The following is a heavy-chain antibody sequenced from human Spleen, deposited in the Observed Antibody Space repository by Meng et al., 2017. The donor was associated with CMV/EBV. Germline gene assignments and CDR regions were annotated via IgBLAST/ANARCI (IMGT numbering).Heavy chain of an antibody. J-gene: IGHJ6*02. CDR3: ARTRYDSSGYDAYYYYAMDV. CDR2: IIPIFGTA. CDR1: GGNFGTYA. Sequence: SVKVSCKASGGNFGTYAISWVRQAPGQGLEWMGGIIPIFGTASFAQKFQGRVTITTDESTAYMELSSLRSEDAAVYYCARTRYDSSGYDAYYYYAMDVWGQGTTVTVSS. D-gene: IGHD3-22*01. V-gene: IGHV1-69*05.